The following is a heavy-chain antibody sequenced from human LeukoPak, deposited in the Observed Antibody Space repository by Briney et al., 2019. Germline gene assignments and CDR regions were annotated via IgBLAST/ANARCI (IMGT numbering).Heavy chain of an antibody. Sequence: ASVKVSCKASGYTFSSYDINWVRQATGQGLEWMGWMNPNSGNTGYAQKFQGRVTMTRNTSISTAYMELSSLRSEDTAVYYCARGWSGYYYYYYGMDVWGQGTTVTVS. CDR1: GYTFSSYD. CDR2: MNPNSGNT. CDR3: ARGWSGYYYYYYGMDV. D-gene: IGHD3-3*01. J-gene: IGHJ6*02. V-gene: IGHV1-8*01.